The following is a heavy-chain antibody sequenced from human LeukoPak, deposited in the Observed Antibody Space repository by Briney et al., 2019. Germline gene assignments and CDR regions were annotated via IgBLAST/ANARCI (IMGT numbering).Heavy chain of an antibody. J-gene: IGHJ4*02. CDR3: ARDRELGY. D-gene: IGHD3-10*01. Sequence: SETLSLTCTVFGYSISSGYYWGWIRQPPGKGLEWIGYIYNSGGTNYNPSPKSRVTISVDTSKNQFSLKLTSVTAADTAVYYCARDRELGYWGQGTLVSVSS. CDR2: IYNSGGT. V-gene: IGHV4-61*01. CDR1: GYSISSGYY.